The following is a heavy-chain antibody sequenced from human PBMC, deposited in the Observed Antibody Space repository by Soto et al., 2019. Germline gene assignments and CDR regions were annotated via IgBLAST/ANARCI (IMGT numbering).Heavy chain of an antibody. D-gene: IGHD2-21*02. CDR3: ARQRTSVVTQAYFDS. V-gene: IGHV4-39*01. Sequence: SETLSLTCTVAGDSINNRSYYWGWIRQPPGKGLEWIGSIYYSGSTYNNPSLKSRVSMSVDTSKNQFSLKLRSVTAADTALYYCARQRTSVVTQAYFDSWGQGSLVTVSS. CDR2: IYYSGST. J-gene: IGHJ4*02. CDR1: GDSINNRSYY.